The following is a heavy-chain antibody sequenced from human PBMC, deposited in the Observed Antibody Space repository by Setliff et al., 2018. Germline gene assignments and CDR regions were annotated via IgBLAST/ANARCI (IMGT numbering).Heavy chain of an antibody. Sequence: ETLSLTCTVSGGSISSSSYYWGWIRQPPGKGLEWIGSIYYSGSTYYNPSLKSRVTISVDTSKNQFSLKLSSVTAADTAVYYCARESRYYYDNLGTLDYWGQGTLVTVSS. CDR1: GGSISSSSYY. D-gene: IGHD3-22*01. CDR2: IYYSGST. J-gene: IGHJ4*02. CDR3: ARESRYYYDNLGTLDY. V-gene: IGHV4-39*07.